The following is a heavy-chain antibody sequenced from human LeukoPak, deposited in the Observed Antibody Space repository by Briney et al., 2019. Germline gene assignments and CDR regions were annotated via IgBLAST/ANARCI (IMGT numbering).Heavy chain of an antibody. J-gene: IGHJ4*02. CDR2: IIPILGIA. V-gene: IGHV1-69*04. CDR1: GGTFSSYA. D-gene: IGHD3-10*01. Sequence: ASVKVSCKASGGTFSSYAISWVRQAPGQGLERMGRIIPILGIANYAQKFQGRVTITADKSTSTAYMELSSLRSEDTAVYYCARSINVLLPSALLRWGQGTLVTVSS. CDR3: ARSINVLLPSALLR.